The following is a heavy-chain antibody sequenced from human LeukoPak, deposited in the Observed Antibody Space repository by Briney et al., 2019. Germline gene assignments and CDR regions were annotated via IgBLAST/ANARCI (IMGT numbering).Heavy chain of an antibody. V-gene: IGHV3-53*01. J-gene: IGHJ6*02. CDR1: GFPVRSNY. D-gene: IGHD1-26*01. CDR3: ARGGSSDNGMDV. CDR2: IYSGGST. Sequence: GGSLRLSCAASGFPVRSNYMSWVRQAPGKGLEWVSVIYSGGSTYYADSVKGRFTISRDNSKNTLYLQMNSLRAEDTAVYYCARGGSSDNGMDVWGQGTTVTVSS.